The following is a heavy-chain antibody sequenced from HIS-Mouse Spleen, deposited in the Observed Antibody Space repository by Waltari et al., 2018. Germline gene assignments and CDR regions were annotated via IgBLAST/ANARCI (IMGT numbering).Heavy chain of an antibody. CDR2: IYYLGRT. D-gene: IGHD6-13*01. CDR1: GGSISSSSYY. Sequence: QLQLQESGPGLVKPSETLSLTCTVSGGSISSSSYYRGWIRPPPGKGLEWIGSIYYLGRTYDNPSLKSRVTISVDTSKNQFSLKLSSVTAADTAVYYCAREIPYSSSWYDWYFDLWGRGTLVTVSS. V-gene: IGHV4-39*07. CDR3: AREIPYSSSWYDWYFDL. J-gene: IGHJ2*01.